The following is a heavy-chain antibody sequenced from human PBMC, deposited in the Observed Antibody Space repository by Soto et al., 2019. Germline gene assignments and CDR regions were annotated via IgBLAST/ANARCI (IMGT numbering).Heavy chain of an antibody. J-gene: IGHJ6*04. V-gene: IGHV1-2*04. D-gene: IGHD1-7*01. Sequence: GASVKVSCKASGYTFTGYYMHWVRQTPGQGLEWMGWINPNSGGTNYAQKFQGWVTMTRDTSISTAYMELSRLRSDDTAVYYCARVQEGKGLTGTTHYGMDVWGKGTTVTVAS. CDR3: ARVQEGKGLTGTTHYGMDV. CDR2: INPNSGGT. CDR1: GYTFTGYY.